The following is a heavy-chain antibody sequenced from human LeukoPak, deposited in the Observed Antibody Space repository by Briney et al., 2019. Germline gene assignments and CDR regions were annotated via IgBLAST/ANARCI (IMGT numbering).Heavy chain of an antibody. CDR3: ARQGYYYDSSGYYMRPNWFDS. CDR2: IDPSDSYT. V-gene: IGHV5-10-1*01. D-gene: IGHD3-22*01. CDR1: GYIFVDSW. J-gene: IGHJ5*01. Sequence: GESLKISCKGSGYIFVDSWISWVRQMPGKGLEWMGNIDPSDSYTKYSPSFQGHVTISADKSINTAYLQWSSLEASDTAMYYCARQGYYYDSSGYYMRPNWFDSWGQGTLVTVSS.